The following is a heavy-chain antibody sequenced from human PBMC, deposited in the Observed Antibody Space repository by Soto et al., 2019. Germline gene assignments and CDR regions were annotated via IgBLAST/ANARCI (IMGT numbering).Heavy chain of an antibody. CDR2: IKQDGSEK. D-gene: IGHD3-22*01. CDR3: ARETSGYDSSGYDLHGMDV. CDR1: GFTFSSYW. J-gene: IGHJ6*02. V-gene: IGHV3-7*05. Sequence: GGSLRLSCAASGFTFSSYWMSWVRQAPGKGLEWVANIKQDGSEKYYVDSVKGRFTISRDNAKNSLYLQMNSLRAEDTAVYYCARETSGYDSSGYDLHGMDVWGQGTTVTVSS.